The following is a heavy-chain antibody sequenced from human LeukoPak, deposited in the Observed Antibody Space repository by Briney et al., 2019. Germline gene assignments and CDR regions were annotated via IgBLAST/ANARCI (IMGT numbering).Heavy chain of an antibody. D-gene: IGHD7-27*01. CDR2: ISSSSSYI. Sequence: GGSLRLSCAASGFXFSSYNLNWVRQAPGKGLEWVSSISSSSSYIYYADSLKGRFTISRDNAKNSLYLQMNSLRAEDTGVYYCARGSWGSHFDFWGQGTLVTVSS. J-gene: IGHJ4*02. CDR3: ARGSWGSHFDF. V-gene: IGHV3-21*01. CDR1: GFXFSSYN.